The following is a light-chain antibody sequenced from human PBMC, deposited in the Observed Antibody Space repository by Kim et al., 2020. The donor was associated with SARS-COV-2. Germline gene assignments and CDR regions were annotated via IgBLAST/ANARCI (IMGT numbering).Light chain of an antibody. V-gene: IGKV1-5*03. CDR3: QQYNVSPIT. J-gene: IGKJ5*01. CDR2: KAS. CDR1: QSVSSW. Sequence: ASVGDRVTIACRASQSVSSWLAWYQQKPGKAPNLLIFKASSLESGVPSRFSGSGSGTEFTLTISSLQPDDFATYYCQQYNVSPITFGQGTRLEIK.